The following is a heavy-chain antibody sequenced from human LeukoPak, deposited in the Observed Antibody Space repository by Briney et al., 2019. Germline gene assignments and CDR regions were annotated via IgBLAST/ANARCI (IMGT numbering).Heavy chain of an antibody. Sequence: SETLSLTCTVSGYSISSGYYWGWIRQPPGKGLELIGSINHSGGTYYTPSLKSRVTISVDTSKNQFSLKLSSVTAADTAVYYCARMTYYFDYWGQGTLVTVSS. CDR2: INHSGGT. CDR1: GYSISSGYY. CDR3: ARMTYYFDY. J-gene: IGHJ4*02. V-gene: IGHV4-38-2*02.